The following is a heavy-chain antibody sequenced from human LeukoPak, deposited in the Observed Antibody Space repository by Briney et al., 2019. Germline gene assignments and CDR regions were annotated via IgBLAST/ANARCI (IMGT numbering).Heavy chain of an antibody. CDR3: ARGDYSSSSTGPGAY. CDR2: INPSGGST. Sequence: GASVEVSSKASGYTFPIYYMHWVRQPPGQGLEWMGIINPSGGSTRYAQKFQGRVTMTRDTSTSTVYMELRSLISEDTAMYYCARGDYSSSSTGPGAYWGQGTLVTVSS. J-gene: IGHJ4*02. V-gene: IGHV1-46*01. D-gene: IGHD6-13*01. CDR1: GYTFPIYY.